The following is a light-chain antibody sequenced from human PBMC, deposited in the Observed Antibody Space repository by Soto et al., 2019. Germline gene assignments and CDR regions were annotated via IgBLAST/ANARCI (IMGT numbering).Light chain of an antibody. CDR2: DTS. V-gene: IGKV3-15*01. CDR1: QGIGDT. Sequence: EVVMRQSPATLSLSPGQGATLSFKASQGIGDTLAWYQHKPGQTPRLLIYDTSTRATGVPTRFSGSRSGAEFTLTINSLQSEDFAVYYCQPYNNWPLTFGGGTKVDIK. CDR3: QPYNNWPLT. J-gene: IGKJ4*01.